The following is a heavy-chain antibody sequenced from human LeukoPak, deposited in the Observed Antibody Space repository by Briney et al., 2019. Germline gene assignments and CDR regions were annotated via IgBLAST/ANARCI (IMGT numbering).Heavy chain of an antibody. CDR3: ARDLIAVRPGWFDP. CDR2: ISTYNGNT. V-gene: IGHV1-18*01. Sequence: GASVNVSCKASGYTFTTYGISWVRQAPGQGLEWMGWISTYNGNTNYAQQFQGRVTMTTDTYMSTTYMELRSLRSDDTAVYYCARDLIAVRPGWFDPWGQGSLVTVSS. CDR1: GYTFTTYG. J-gene: IGHJ5*02. D-gene: IGHD6-6*01.